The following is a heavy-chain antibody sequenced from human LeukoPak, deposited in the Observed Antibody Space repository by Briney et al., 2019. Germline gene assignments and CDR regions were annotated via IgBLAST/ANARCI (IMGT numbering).Heavy chain of an antibody. J-gene: IGHJ4*02. V-gene: IGHV3-23*01. CDR1: GFTFSNYA. Sequence: GGSLRLSCAASGFTFSNYAMSWVRQAPGKGLEWVSTISNSGDATYYADSVKGRFTISRDNAKSSLYLQMNSLRVEDTAIYYCASGRQLGYWGQGTLATVSA. D-gene: IGHD6-13*01. CDR2: ISNSGDAT. CDR3: ASGRQLGY.